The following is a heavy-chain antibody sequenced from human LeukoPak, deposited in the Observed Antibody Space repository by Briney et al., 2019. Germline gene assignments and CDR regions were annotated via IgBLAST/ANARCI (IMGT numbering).Heavy chain of an antibody. CDR1: GFTFSSYS. CDR2: ISSSSSYI. Sequence: PGGSLRLSCAASGFTFSSYSMNWVRQAPGKGLEWVSSISSSSSYIYYADSVKGRFTISRDNAKNSLYLQMNSLRAEDTAMYYCAREIDFDWLLSYYFDYWGQGTLVTVSS. V-gene: IGHV3-21*01. CDR3: AREIDFDWLLSYYFDY. D-gene: IGHD3-9*01. J-gene: IGHJ4*02.